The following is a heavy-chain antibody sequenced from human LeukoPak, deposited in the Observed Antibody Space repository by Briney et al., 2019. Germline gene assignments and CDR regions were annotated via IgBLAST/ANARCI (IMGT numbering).Heavy chain of an antibody. CDR2: IWYDGSNK. Sequence: PGGYLRLSCSASGFTFSSYAMHWVRQAPGKGLEWVAVIWYDGSNKYYADSVKGRFTISRDNSKNTLYLQMNSLRAEDTAVYYCARDSGSYYFDYWGQGTLVTVSS. CDR3: ARDSGSYYFDY. D-gene: IGHD1-26*01. J-gene: IGHJ4*02. V-gene: IGHV3-33*08. CDR1: GFTFSSYA.